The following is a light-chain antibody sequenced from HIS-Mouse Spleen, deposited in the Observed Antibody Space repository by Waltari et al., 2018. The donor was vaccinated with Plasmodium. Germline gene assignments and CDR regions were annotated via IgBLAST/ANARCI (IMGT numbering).Light chain of an antibody. Sequence: SYVLTQPPSVSVAPGKTARITCGGKNIGSKSVHWYQQKPGKAPVLVVYDDSDRPSGSPERFSGSNSGNTATLTISRVEAGDEADYYCQVWDSSSDHVVFGGGTKLTVL. CDR2: DDS. CDR3: QVWDSSSDHVV. J-gene: IGLJ2*01. V-gene: IGLV3-21*03. CDR1: NIGSKS.